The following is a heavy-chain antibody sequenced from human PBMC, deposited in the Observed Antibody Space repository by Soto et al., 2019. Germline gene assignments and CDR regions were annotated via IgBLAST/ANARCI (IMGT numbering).Heavy chain of an antibody. Sequence: EMQLLESGGGLVQPGGSLGLSCAASGFTFFHYAMTWVRQTPGKGLEWVXTVSGGGDGTYYADSVKGRFTISRYNXXXXXXXXXXXXXXXXXXXXXXXXXXXXXXXXXXXXGDCHYGFDVWGQGTMVTVSS. D-gene: IGHD4-17*01. J-gene: IGHJ3*01. CDR2: VSGGGDGT. V-gene: IGHV3-23*01. CDR3: XXXXXXXXXXXXXXGDCHYGFDV. CDR1: GFTFFHYA.